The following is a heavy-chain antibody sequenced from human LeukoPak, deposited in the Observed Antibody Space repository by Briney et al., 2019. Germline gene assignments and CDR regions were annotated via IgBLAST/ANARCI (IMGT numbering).Heavy chain of an antibody. CDR1: GFTFSSYA. CDR2: ISYDGSNK. Sequence: PGGSLRLSCAASGFTFSSYAMHWVRQAPGKGLEWVAVISYDGSNKYYADSVKGRFTISRDSSKNTLYLQMNSLRAEDTAVYYCARWSGNSYYYGMDVWGQGTTVTVSS. D-gene: IGHD3/OR15-3a*01. V-gene: IGHV3-30-3*01. CDR3: ARWSGNSYYYGMDV. J-gene: IGHJ6*02.